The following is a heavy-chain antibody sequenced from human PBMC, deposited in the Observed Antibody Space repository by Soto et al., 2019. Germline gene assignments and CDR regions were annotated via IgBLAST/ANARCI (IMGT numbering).Heavy chain of an antibody. CDR3: AKARGYYDTSGYSGYYFDY. V-gene: IGHV3-53*01. J-gene: IGHJ4*02. CDR2: IYSGDTT. D-gene: IGHD3-22*01. CDR1: GFTVSSNY. Sequence: PGGSLRLSCAASGFTVSSNYMTWVRQAPGKGLECVSVIYSGDTTYYADSVKGRFTISRDNSKNTLYLQMNSLRAEDTAVYYCAKARGYYDTSGYSGYYFDYWGQGTLVTVPS.